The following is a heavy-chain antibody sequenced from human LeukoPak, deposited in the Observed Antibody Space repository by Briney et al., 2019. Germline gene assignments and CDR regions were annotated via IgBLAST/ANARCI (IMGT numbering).Heavy chain of an antibody. D-gene: IGHD3-22*01. Sequence: ASVKVSCKASGGTFSSYAISWVRQAPGQGLEWMGRIIPILGIANYAQKFQGRVTITADKSTSTAYMELSSLRSEDTAVYYCARGGGRYDSSGYTLDYWGQGTLVTVSS. CDR2: IIPILGIA. CDR1: GGTFSSYA. V-gene: IGHV1-69*04. J-gene: IGHJ4*02. CDR3: ARGGGRYDSSGYTLDY.